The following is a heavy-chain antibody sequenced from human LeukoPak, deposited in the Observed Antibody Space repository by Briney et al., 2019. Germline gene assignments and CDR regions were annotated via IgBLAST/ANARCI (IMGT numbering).Heavy chain of an antibody. Sequence: PGGSLRLSCAASGFTFSSYGMHWVRQAPGKGLEWLVFIRYDGSNKYYADSAKGRFTISRDNSKNTVYLQMNSLRAEDTAVYYCAKDGDSSVDYWGQGILVTVSS. D-gene: IGHD5-18*01. V-gene: IGHV3-30*02. J-gene: IGHJ4*02. CDR1: GFTFSSYG. CDR2: IRYDGSNK. CDR3: AKDGDSSVDY.